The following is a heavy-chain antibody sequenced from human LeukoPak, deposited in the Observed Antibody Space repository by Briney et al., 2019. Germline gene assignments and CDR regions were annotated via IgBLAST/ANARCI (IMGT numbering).Heavy chain of an antibody. CDR3: ARDRWGYSYGGD. J-gene: IGHJ4*02. V-gene: IGHV3-21*01. CDR2: ITSGSSYI. Sequence: GGSLGLSCAASGFIFSSYTMNWVRQAPGKGLEWVSSITSGSSYIYYADSVKGRFTISRDNAKNSLYLQMNSLRAEDTAVYYCARDRWGYSYGGDWGQGTLVTVSS. CDR1: GFIFSSYT. D-gene: IGHD5-18*01.